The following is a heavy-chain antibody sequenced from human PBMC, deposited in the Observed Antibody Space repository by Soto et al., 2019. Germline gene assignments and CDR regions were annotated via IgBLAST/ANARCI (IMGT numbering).Heavy chain of an antibody. Sequence: XESLKVSCKCSGYSFTSYLIGWVLQMPGKGLEWMGIIYPGDSDTRYSPSFQGQVTISADKSISTAYLQWSSLKASDTAMYYCAPNYASGSSDAFDIWGQGTMVTVSS. J-gene: IGHJ3*02. V-gene: IGHV5-51*01. CDR2: IYPGDSDT. CDR1: GYSFTSYL. D-gene: IGHD3-10*01. CDR3: APNYASGSSDAFDI.